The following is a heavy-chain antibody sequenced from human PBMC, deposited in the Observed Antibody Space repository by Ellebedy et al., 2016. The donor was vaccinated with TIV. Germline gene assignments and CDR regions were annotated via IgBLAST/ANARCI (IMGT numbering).Heavy chain of an antibody. CDR3: AKDIKLLSWGSSPTDFRPYGMDV. D-gene: IGHD6-13*01. J-gene: IGHJ6*02. V-gene: IGHV3-43*01. CDR1: GFTFDDYT. Sequence: GESLKISXAASGFTFDDYTMHWVRQAPGKGLEWVSLISWDGGSTYYADSVKGRFTISRDNSKNSLYLQMNSLRTEDTALYYCAKDIKLLSWGSSPTDFRPYGMDVWGQGTTATVSS. CDR2: ISWDGGST.